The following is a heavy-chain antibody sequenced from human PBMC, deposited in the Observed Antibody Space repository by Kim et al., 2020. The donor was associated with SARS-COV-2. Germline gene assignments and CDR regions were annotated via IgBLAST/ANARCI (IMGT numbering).Heavy chain of an antibody. CDR3: TTAERTDPVFDF. V-gene: IGHV1-3*04. J-gene: IGHJ4*02. CDR1: GYAFSNYA. D-gene: IGHD1-1*01. CDR2: IRIGTGST. Sequence: ASVKVSCKASGYAFSNYAVQWVRQAPGQRLEWIGWIRIGTGSTRYSQRLQGRVTITRDTSASTAFMELNSLTSEDTAVYYCTTAERTDPVFDFWGQGTLVIVST.